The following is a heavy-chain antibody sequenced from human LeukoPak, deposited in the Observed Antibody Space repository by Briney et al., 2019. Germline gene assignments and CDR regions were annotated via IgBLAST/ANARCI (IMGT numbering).Heavy chain of an antibody. CDR3: AKDKAVAGINYFDY. CDR2: INWNSGSI. V-gene: IGHV3-9*01. Sequence: GRSLRLSCAASGFTFDDYAMHWVRQAPGKGLEWVSGINWNSGSIGYADSVKGRFTISRDNAKNSLYLQMNSLRAEGTALYYCAKDKAVAGINYFDYWGQGTLVTVSS. D-gene: IGHD6-19*01. J-gene: IGHJ4*02. CDR1: GFTFDDYA.